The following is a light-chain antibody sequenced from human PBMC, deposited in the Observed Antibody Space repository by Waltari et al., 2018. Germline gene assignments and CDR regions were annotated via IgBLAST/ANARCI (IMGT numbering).Light chain of an antibody. Sequence: QSALTQPASVSGSPGQSITISCTGTTSDIGNYNFVSWYQQYPGRAPKLIIYDVSYRPSGVSNRFAGSKSGNTASLTISGLQTEDEADYYCSSFAIGNTILCGGGTALTV. CDR1: TSDIGNYNF. CDR2: DVS. CDR3: SSFAIGNTIL. V-gene: IGLV2-14*03. J-gene: IGLJ2*01.